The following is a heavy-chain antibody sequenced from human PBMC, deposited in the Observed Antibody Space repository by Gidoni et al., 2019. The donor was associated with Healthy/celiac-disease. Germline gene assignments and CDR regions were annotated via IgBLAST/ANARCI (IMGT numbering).Heavy chain of an antibody. CDR1: GYTLTELS. J-gene: IGHJ1*01. CDR3: ATENYYDSSGYAVQH. D-gene: IGHD3-22*01. V-gene: IGHV1-24*01. CDR2: FDPEDGET. Sequence: QVQLVQSGAEVKKPGASVKVSCTVSGYTLTELSMHWVRQAPGKGLEWMGGFDPEDGETVYAQKFQGRVTVTEDTSTDTAYMELSSLRSEDTAVYYCATENYYDSSGYAVQHWGQGTLVTVSS.